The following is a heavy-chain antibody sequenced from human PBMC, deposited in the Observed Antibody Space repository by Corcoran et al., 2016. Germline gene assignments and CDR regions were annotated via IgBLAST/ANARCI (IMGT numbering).Heavy chain of an antibody. CDR2: ISSSSSTI. Sequence: EVQLVESGGGLVQPGGSLRLSCAASGFTFSSYSMNWVRQAPGKGLEWVSYISSSSSTIYYADSVKGRFTISRDNAKNSLYLQMNSLRAEDTALYYCARAPGGDYYDSSGYYIGFGYWGQGTLVTVSS. V-gene: IGHV3-48*04. CDR1: GFTFSSYS. CDR3: ARAPGGDYYDSSGYYIGFGY. J-gene: IGHJ4*02. D-gene: IGHD3-22*01.